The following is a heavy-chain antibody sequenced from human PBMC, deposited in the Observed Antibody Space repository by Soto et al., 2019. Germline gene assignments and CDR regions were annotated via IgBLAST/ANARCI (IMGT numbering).Heavy chain of an antibody. Sequence: ASVKVSCKASGYTFTNYYIHWVRQAPGQGLEWLGKISPSRGSAFYAQKFQARVTMTRDTSTNTVYMELTSLRSQDTAVYFCARSFILEGSIYDYNGLEVWGQGTTVNVSS. CDR2: ISPSRGSA. V-gene: IGHV1-46*01. CDR3: ARSFILEGSIYDYNGLEV. D-gene: IGHD1-1*01. J-gene: IGHJ6*01. CDR1: GYTFTNYY.